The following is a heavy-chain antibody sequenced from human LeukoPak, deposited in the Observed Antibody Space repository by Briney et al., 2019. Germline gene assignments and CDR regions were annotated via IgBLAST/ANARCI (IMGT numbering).Heavy chain of an antibody. CDR2: ISGSGDST. CDR1: GFTFSYYA. V-gene: IGHV3-23*01. D-gene: IGHD2-15*01. Sequence: GGSLRLSCAASGFTFSYYAISWVRQAPGKGLEWVSVISGSGDSTYYADSVKGRFTISRDNSKNTLYLQMNSLRAEDTAVYYCAKTPSSGGSCWGQGTLVTVSS. J-gene: IGHJ4*02. CDR3: AKTPSSGGSC.